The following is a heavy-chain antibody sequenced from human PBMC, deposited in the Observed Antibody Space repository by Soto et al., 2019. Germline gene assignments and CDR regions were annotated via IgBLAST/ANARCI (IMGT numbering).Heavy chain of an antibody. Sequence: GRSLRLSCAASGFTVSSNYMSWVRQDPGKGLEWVSVIYSGGSTYYADSVKGRFTISRDNSKNTLYLQMNSLRAEDTAVYYCARGGPCSSTSCYVGGPMDVWGKGTTVTVSS. V-gene: IGHV3-66*01. CDR3: ARGGPCSSTSCYVGGPMDV. J-gene: IGHJ6*03. D-gene: IGHD2-2*01. CDR2: IYSGGST. CDR1: GFTVSSNY.